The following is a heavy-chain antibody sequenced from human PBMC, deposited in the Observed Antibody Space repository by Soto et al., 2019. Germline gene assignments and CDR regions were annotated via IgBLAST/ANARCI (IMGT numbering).Heavy chain of an antibody. Sequence: QVHLEQSGAEVKKPGSSVKVSCKAAGGTFSTYTLIWVRQAPGQGLEWMGRIIPMHTVTNSAQKFQGRVTLTADTSTRTAFMKLTSLTSDDTAVYYWSIGSWSAETFDVWGQGKMVTVSS. J-gene: IGHJ3*01. D-gene: IGHD2-2*01. CDR3: SIGSWSAETFDV. CDR2: IIPMHTVT. CDR1: GGTFSTYT. V-gene: IGHV1-69*02.